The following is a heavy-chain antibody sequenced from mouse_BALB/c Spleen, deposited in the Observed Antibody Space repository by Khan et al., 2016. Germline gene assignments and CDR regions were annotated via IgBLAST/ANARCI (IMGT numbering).Heavy chain of an antibody. D-gene: IGHD2-12*01. J-gene: IGHJ1*01. V-gene: IGHV3-5*02. CDR1: VISITTGNYR. CDR2: IYYSGTI. CDR3: ARGYDWYFDV. Sequence: EVQLQESGPGLVKPSQTVSLTCTVTVISITTGNYRWSWIRQFPGNKLEWIGYIYYSGTITYNPSLTSRTTITRDTSKNQFFLEMNSLTAEDTATYYCARGYDWYFDVWGAGTTVTVSS.